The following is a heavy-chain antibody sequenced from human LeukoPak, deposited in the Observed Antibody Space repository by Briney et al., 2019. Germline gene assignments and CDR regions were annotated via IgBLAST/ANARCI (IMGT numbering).Heavy chain of an antibody. Sequence: GGSLRLSCAASGFTFSSYGMHWVRQAPGKGLEWVALISYDGTNKYCADSVKGRFTISRDNSKNTLYLQTNSLRAEDTAVYYCAKDRGYYGSGNYYNPGPFDYWGQGTLVTVSS. V-gene: IGHV3-30*18. CDR1: GFTFSSYG. CDR2: ISYDGTNK. CDR3: AKDRGYYGSGNYYNPGPFDY. J-gene: IGHJ4*02. D-gene: IGHD3-10*01.